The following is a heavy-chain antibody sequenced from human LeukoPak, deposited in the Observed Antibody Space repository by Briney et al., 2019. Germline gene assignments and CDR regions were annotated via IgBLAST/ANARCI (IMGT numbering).Heavy chain of an antibody. CDR1: GFTFTSYG. D-gene: IGHD3-9*01. J-gene: IGHJ4*02. V-gene: IGHV1-18*01. CDR2: ISGYNGNT. CDR3: ARGGGPPRRSSDWLLYLDF. Sequence: ASVKVSCKTSGFTFTSYGIIWVRQAPGQGLEWVGWISGYNGNTNYAHSLQGRVTITAVTSTTTVYMEVRSLRSDDTAVYYCARGGGPPRRSSDWLLYLDFWGQGALITVSS.